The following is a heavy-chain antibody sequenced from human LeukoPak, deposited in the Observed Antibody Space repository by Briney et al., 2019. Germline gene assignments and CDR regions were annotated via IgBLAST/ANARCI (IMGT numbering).Heavy chain of an antibody. D-gene: IGHD3-10*01. CDR1: GGSISSYY. V-gene: IGHV4-59*08. CDR2: IYYSGST. CDR3: ASGKLWLGELLQAGAFDI. Sequence: SETLSLTCTVSGGSISSYYWSWIRQPPGKGLEWIGYIYYSGSTNYNPSLKSRVTISVDTSKNQFSLKLSSVTAADTAVYYCASGKLWLGELLQAGAFDIWGQGTMVTVSS. J-gene: IGHJ3*02.